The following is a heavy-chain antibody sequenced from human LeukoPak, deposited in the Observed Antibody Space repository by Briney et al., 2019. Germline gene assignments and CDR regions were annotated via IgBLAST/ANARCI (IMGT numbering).Heavy chain of an antibody. J-gene: IGHJ5*02. D-gene: IGHD6-19*01. CDR3: AREAAVAGTGGWFDP. CDR2: INPNSGGT. Sequence: ASVTVSCKASGYTFTGYYMHWVRQAPGQGLEWMGWINPNSGGTNYAQKFQGRVTMTRDTSISTAYMELSRLRSDDTAVYYCAREAAVAGTGGWFDPWGQGTLVTVSS. CDR1: GYTFTGYY. V-gene: IGHV1-2*02.